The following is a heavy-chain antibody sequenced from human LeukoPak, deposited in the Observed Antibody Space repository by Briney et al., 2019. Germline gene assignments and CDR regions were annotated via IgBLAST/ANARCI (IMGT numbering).Heavy chain of an antibody. CDR1: GFTFSTYA. D-gene: IGHD6-13*01. CDR3: AKDIAAAGTFYYYYGMDV. V-gene: IGHV3-23*01. CDR2: ISGSGGNT. J-gene: IGHJ6*02. Sequence: GGPLRLSCAASGFTFSTYAMTWVRQAPGKGRAWVSAISGSGGNTYYADSVKGRFTISRDNSKNALYLQMDSLRVEDTAIYYCAKDIAAAGTFYYYYGMDVWGQGTTVTVSS.